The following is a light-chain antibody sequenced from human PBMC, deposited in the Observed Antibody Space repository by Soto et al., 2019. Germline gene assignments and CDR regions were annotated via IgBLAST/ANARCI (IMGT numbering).Light chain of an antibody. J-gene: IGKJ1*01. V-gene: IGKV1-5*01. CDR1: QTIFSW. CDR3: QQYKSDFPT. Sequence: DIQMTQSPSTLSASVGDRVTVTCRASQTIFSWLAWFQQKPGKAPKLLLYDGSTLESGVPSRFTGSGSGTEFTLTISSLQPDDFATYICQQYKSDFPTFGQGTKVDIK. CDR2: DGS.